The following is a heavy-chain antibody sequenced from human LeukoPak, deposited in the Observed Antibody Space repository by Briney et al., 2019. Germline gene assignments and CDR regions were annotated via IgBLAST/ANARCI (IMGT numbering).Heavy chain of an antibody. V-gene: IGHV4-59*02. CDR1: GGSVSFDY. CDR3: ARGGGADY. D-gene: IGHD2-21*01. CDR2: IHHSGSS. Sequence: SETLSLTCTVSGGSVSFDYWSWIRQPPGKGLEWVGSIHHSGSSNYNSSLKSRVTISVDTSKNQFSLKLSSVTAADTAVYYCARGGGADYWGQGTLVTVSS. J-gene: IGHJ4*02.